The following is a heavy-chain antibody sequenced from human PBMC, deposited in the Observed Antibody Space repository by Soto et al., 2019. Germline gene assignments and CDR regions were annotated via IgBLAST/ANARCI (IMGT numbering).Heavy chain of an antibody. CDR3: ARRLYSSSPFDY. V-gene: IGHV4-34*01. D-gene: IGHD6-6*01. CDR1: GGSFSGYY. J-gene: IGHJ4*02. CDR2: INHSGST. Sequence: SETLSLTCAVYGGSFSGYYWSWIRQPPGKGLEWIGEINHSGSTNYNPSLKSRVTISVDTSKNQFSLKLSSVTAADTAVYYCARRLYSSSPFDYWGQGTLVTVSS.